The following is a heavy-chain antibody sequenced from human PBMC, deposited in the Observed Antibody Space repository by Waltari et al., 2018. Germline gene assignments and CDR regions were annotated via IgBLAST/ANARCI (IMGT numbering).Heavy chain of an antibody. Sequence: QVQLMQSGPEVKKPGASVKVSCKASGFTFSGYGIAWVRQAPGQGPEWMGWISAYSGNTNFAQNFQGRFTMTTYTSTGTVYMELRCLRSDDTAVYYCARPINYSGSYYRYFDYWGQGTLVIVSS. CDR2: ISAYSGNT. CDR3: ARPINYSGSYYRYFDY. CDR1: GFTFSGYG. J-gene: IGHJ4*02. D-gene: IGHD3-10*01. V-gene: IGHV1-18*01.